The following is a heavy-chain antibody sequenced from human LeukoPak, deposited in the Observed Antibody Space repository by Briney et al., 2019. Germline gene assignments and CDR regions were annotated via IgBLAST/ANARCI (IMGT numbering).Heavy chain of an antibody. Sequence: GSLRLSCAVSGLTVSDTYVSWVRHAPGKGLEWIGTFHYSGNTYYNPSLKSRVTIAADTSKNQFSLHVRSVTAADTAVCYCARHGYSGYVILYWGQGTLVTVSS. J-gene: IGHJ4*02. CDR2: FHYSGNT. CDR1: GLTVSDTY. CDR3: ARHGYSGYVILY. V-gene: IGHV4-39*01. D-gene: IGHD5-12*01.